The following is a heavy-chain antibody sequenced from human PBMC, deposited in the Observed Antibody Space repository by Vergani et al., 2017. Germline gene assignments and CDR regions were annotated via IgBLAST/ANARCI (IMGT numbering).Heavy chain of an antibody. V-gene: IGHV4-31*03. CDR2: IYYSGST. Sequence: QLQLQESGPGLVKPSQTLSLTCTVSGGSISSGGYYWSWIRQHPGKGLEWIGYIYYSGSTYYNPSLKSRVTISVDTSKNQFSLKLSSVTAADTAVYYCARGYTPYYYMDVWGKGTTVTVSS. D-gene: IGHD1-14*01. J-gene: IGHJ6*03. CDR3: ARGYTPYYYMDV. CDR1: GGSISSGGYY.